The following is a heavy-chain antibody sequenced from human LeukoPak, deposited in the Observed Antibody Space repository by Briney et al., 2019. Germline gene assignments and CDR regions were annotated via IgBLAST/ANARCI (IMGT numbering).Heavy chain of an antibody. CDR3: AKDLRAVAGRGPFDY. CDR1: GFTFSNYW. D-gene: IGHD6-19*01. CDR2: VNGSGDTT. V-gene: IGHV3-23*01. Sequence: GGSLRLSCAASGFTFSNYWVHWVRQAPGKGPEWVSAVNGSGDTTYYADSVKGRFTISRDNSKNTMYLEMNSLRAEDTAVYYCAKDLRAVAGRGPFDYWGQGTLVTVSS. J-gene: IGHJ4*02.